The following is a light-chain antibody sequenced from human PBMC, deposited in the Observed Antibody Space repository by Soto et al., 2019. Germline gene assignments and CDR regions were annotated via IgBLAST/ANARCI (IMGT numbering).Light chain of an antibody. CDR2: DAS. CDR1: QTVSNN. CDR3: QLCNNWPPT. J-gene: IGKJ1*01. V-gene: IGKV3-15*01. Sequence: EIVMTQSPATLSVSPGERVTLSCRASQTVSNNVAWYQQKTGQAPRLLMYDASIRASGTPARFSGSGSGTEFALTISSLQSEDFAVYYCQLCNNWPPTVGQGTKVEIK.